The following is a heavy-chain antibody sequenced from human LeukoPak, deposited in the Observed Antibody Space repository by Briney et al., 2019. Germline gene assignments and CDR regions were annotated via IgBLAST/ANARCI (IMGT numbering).Heavy chain of an antibody. J-gene: IGHJ4*02. CDR2: IYYSGST. CDR3: VRVVALGAAGYYFDY. V-gene: IGHV4-59*01. D-gene: IGHD6-13*01. Sequence: SETLSLTCTVSGGSISSYYWSWIRQPPGKGLEWIGYIYYSGSTNYNPSLKSRVTISVDTSKNQFSLKLSSVTAADTAVYYCVRVVALGAAGYYFDYWGQGSLVTVSS. CDR1: GGSISSYY.